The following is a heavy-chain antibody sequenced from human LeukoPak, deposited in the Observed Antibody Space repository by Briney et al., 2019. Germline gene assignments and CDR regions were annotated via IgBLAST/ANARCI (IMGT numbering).Heavy chain of an antibody. Sequence: ASVKVSCKASGYTFTSYGISWVRQAPGQGLEWMGWISAYNGNTNYAQKLQGRVTMTTDTSTSTAYMELSSLRSEDTAVYYCARADFGEYSGYYYYGMDVWGQGTTVTVSS. J-gene: IGHJ6*02. CDR1: GYTFTSYG. D-gene: IGHD6-6*01. V-gene: IGHV1-18*01. CDR3: ARADFGEYSGYYYYGMDV. CDR2: ISAYNGNT.